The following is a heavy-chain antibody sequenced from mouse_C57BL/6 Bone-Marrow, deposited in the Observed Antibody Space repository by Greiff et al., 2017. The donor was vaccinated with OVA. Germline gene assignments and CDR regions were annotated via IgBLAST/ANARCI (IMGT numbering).Heavy chain of an antibody. CDR2: IHPNSGST. CDR3: ARRVYVGYYGLYYFDY. Sequence: VQLQQPGAELVKPGASVKLSCKASGYTFTSYWMHWVKQRPGQGLEWIGMIHPNSGSTNYNEKFKSKATLTVDKSSSTAYMQLSRLTSEDSAVYYCARRVYVGYYGLYYFDYSGADTTLTVS. V-gene: IGHV1-64*01. CDR1: GYTFTSYW. D-gene: IGHD2-3*01. J-gene: IGHJ2*01.